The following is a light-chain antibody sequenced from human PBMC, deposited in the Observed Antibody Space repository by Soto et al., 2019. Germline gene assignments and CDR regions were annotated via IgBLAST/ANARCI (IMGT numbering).Light chain of an antibody. CDR1: SSSIGSNY. J-gene: IGLJ3*02. CDR2: NTY. Sequence: QSVLTQPPSASGTPGQRVTISCSESSSSIGSNYIYWYQQLPGTAPKLLIYNTYYRPSGVPDRFSGSKSGTSASLAISGLQSEDEADYYCAAWDDSLNGVVFGGGTKLTVL. CDR3: AAWDDSLNGVV. V-gene: IGLV1-44*01.